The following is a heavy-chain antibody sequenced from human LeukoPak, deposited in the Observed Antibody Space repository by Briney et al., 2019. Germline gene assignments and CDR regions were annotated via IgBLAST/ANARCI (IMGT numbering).Heavy chain of an antibody. V-gene: IGHV3-30*02. CDR1: GFTFSSYG. CDR3: VKEIH. Sequence: ARSLRLSCAASGFTFSSYGMNWVRQAPGKGLEWIGFIGVNVRDVYYADSVKGRFTLSRDNAEKTLYLEMTSLRAEDTSVYYCVKEIHWGQGTVVIVSS. J-gene: IGHJ4*02. CDR2: IGVNVRDV.